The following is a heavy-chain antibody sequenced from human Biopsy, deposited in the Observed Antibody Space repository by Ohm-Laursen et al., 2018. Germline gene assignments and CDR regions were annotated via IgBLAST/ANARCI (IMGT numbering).Heavy chain of an antibody. CDR2: IIPILRTT. CDR3: AREAIGYQLPCDD. Sequence: SVKVSCKAPTGTFNSYGIIWVRQAPGQGLEWMGRIIPILRTTAYAQAFLGRVTITADSPTSTVDMELTSLTSDDTAVYFCAREAIGYQLPCDDWGQGTLVTVSS. D-gene: IGHD2-2*01. CDR1: TGTFNSYG. V-gene: IGHV1-69*11. J-gene: IGHJ4*02.